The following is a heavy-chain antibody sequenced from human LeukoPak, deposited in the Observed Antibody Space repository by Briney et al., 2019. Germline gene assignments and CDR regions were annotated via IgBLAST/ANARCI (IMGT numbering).Heavy chain of an antibody. Sequence: SETLSLTCTVSGGSISSYYWSWIRQPAGKGLEWIGRIYTSGSTNYNPSLKSQVTMSVDTSKNQFSLKLSSVTAADTAVYYCAREVRVRGAINWFDPWGQGTLVTVSS. CDR2: IYTSGST. CDR3: AREVRVRGAINWFDP. V-gene: IGHV4-4*07. CDR1: GGSISSYY. D-gene: IGHD3-10*01. J-gene: IGHJ5*02.